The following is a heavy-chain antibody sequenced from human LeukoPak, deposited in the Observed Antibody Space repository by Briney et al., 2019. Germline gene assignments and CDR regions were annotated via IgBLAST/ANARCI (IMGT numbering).Heavy chain of an antibody. V-gene: IGHV3-23*01. J-gene: IGHJ4*02. D-gene: IGHD1-26*01. CDR3: ASPPVGATTDFDY. CDR2: ISGSADNT. Sequence: GGSLRLSCTASGFTLSSYAMSWVRQAPGEGLEWVSTISGSADNTNYADSVKGRFTISRDNSKNTLYLQMNSLRAEDTAVYYCASPPVGATTDFDYWGQGTLVTVSS. CDR1: GFTLSSYA.